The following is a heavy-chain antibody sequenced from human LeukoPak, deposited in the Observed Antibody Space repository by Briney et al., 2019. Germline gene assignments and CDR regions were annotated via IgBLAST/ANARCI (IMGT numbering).Heavy chain of an antibody. D-gene: IGHD6-13*01. CDR1: GFTFRIYA. Sequence: GGSLRLSCAGSGFTFRIYAMSWVRQAPGKGLEWVSAISGSGGSTYYADSVKGRFTISRDNSKNTLNLQMNSLRAEDTAVFYCAKMISTAGTTGGDYFDYWDQGALVTVSS. J-gene: IGHJ4*02. CDR3: AKMISTAGTTGGDYFDY. CDR2: ISGSGGST. V-gene: IGHV3-23*01.